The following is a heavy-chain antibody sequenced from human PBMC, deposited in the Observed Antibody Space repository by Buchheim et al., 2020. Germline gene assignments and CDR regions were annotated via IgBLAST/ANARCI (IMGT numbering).Heavy chain of an antibody. CDR3: AMGAEYYYDSSGYYVDY. CDR2: ISYEGSNK. Sequence: QVQLVKSGGGVVQPGRSLRLSCAASGFTLSSYGMHWVRQAPGKGLEWVAVISYEGSNKYYADSVKGRFTISRDNAKNSLYLQMNSLRAEDTAVYYCAMGAEYYYDSSGYYVDYWGQGTL. D-gene: IGHD3-22*01. CDR1: GFTLSSYG. J-gene: IGHJ4*02. V-gene: IGHV3-30*03.